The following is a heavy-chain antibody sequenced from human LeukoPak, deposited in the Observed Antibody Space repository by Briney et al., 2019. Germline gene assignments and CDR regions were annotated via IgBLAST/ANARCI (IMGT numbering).Heavy chain of an antibody. D-gene: IGHD6-19*01. CDR1: GYTFTGYY. CDR3: ARAGYSSGWDSRRVYYYHYMDV. CDR2: INPNSGGT. J-gene: IGHJ6*03. V-gene: IGHV1-2*02. Sequence: ASVKVSCKASGYTFTGYYMHWVRQAPGQGLEWMGWINPNSGGTNYAQKFQGRVTMTRDTSISTAYMELSRLRSDDTAVYYCARAGYSSGWDSRRVYYYHYMDVWGKGTTVTISS.